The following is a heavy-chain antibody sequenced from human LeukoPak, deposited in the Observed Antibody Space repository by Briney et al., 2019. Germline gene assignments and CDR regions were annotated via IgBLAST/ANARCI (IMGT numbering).Heavy chain of an antibody. V-gene: IGHV3-66*01. Sequence: GGSLRLSCAASGFSVSSNFMSWVRQAPGKGLECVSVIYSGGDTYYADSVRGGFTISRDKSKNTLYLQMDSLRVEDTAVYYCARKSDSHMLRGGGCWGQGTLVTVSS. CDR3: ARKSDSHMLRGGGC. J-gene: IGHJ4*02. D-gene: IGHD3-10*01. CDR2: IYSGGDT. CDR1: GFSVSSNF.